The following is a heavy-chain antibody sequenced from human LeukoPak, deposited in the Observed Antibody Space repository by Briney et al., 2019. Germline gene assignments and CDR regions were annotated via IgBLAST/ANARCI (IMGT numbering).Heavy chain of an antibody. CDR2: VYPPDSDV. Sequence: GESLKISCKGVGYDFTNNWIGWVRQMPGKGLEWMGIVYPPDSDVRYSPSFQGQVTISVDKSISTAYLQWSSLKASDTAMYYCARQDFRYYYMDVWGKGTTVTVSS. D-gene: IGHD3/OR15-3a*01. J-gene: IGHJ6*03. CDR3: ARQDFRYYYMDV. CDR1: GYDFTNNW. V-gene: IGHV5-51*01.